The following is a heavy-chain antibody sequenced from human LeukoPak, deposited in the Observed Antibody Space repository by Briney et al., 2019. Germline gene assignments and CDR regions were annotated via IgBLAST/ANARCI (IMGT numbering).Heavy chain of an antibody. CDR1: GFTFSSYS. V-gene: IGHV3-30*03. Sequence: GGSLRLSCAASGFTFSSYSMNWVRQAPGKGLEWVAVILYDGSNKYYADSVKGRFTISRDNSKSTLYLQMNSLRAEDAAVYYCARGAARMVEMGTMISFDYWGQGTLVTVSS. CDR2: ILYDGSNK. D-gene: IGHD5-24*01. CDR3: ARGAARMVEMGTMISFDY. J-gene: IGHJ4*02.